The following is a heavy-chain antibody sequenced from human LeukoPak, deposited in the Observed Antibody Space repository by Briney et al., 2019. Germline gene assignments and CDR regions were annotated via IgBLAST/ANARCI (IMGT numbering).Heavy chain of an antibody. CDR2: ISGSGGST. J-gene: IGHJ3*02. D-gene: IGHD3-9*01. CDR3: ARSLRYFDWLSDAFDI. CDR1: GFTFSSYA. Sequence: GGSLRLSCAASGFTFSSYAMSWVRQAPGKGLEWVSAISGSGGSTYYADSVKGRFTISRDNSKNTLYLQMNSVGAEDTAVYYCARSLRYFDWLSDAFDIWGQGTMVTVSS. V-gene: IGHV3-23*01.